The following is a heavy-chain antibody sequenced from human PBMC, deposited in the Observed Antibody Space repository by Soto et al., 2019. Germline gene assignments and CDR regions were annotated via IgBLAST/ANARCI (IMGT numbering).Heavy chain of an antibody. J-gene: IGHJ4*02. Sequence: TSETLSLTCTVSGGSISSGDYYWSWIRQPPGKGLEWIGYIYYNGNTYYTPSLKSRATISLDTSRNQFSLKLTSVTAADTAVYYCARDKITGLFDYWGQGTLVTVSS. D-gene: IGHD2-8*02. V-gene: IGHV4-30-4*01. CDR3: ARDKITGLFDY. CDR2: IYYNGNT. CDR1: GGSISSGDYY.